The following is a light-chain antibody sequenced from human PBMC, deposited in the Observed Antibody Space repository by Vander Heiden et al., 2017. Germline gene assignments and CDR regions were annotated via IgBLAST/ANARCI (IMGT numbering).Light chain of an antibody. J-gene: IGKJ3*01. V-gene: IGKV1-8*01. Sequence: AIQMTQSPSSFSASTGDRVTITCRASQGISNYLTWYQQKPGKAPKLLIYDASNLQSGVPSRFSGSGSGTDFTLTISCLQPEDFATYYCQQYDSHPYTFGPGTKLDIK. CDR2: DAS. CDR1: QGISNY. CDR3: QQYDSHPYT.